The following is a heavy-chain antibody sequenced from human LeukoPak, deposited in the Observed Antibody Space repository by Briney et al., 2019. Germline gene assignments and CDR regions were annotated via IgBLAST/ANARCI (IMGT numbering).Heavy chain of an antibody. CDR3: AREGVGHYYYYYYMDV. J-gene: IGHJ6*03. V-gene: IGHV3-48*03. CDR2: ITTSGTNE. CDR1: GFTFSSYE. D-gene: IGHD2-8*01. Sequence: GGSLRLSCAASGFTFSSYEMNWVRRAPGKGLEWVAYITTSGTNEYYADSVKGRFTISRDNAKNSLYLQMNSLRAEDTAIYYCAREGVGHYYYYYYMDVWGKGTTVTISS.